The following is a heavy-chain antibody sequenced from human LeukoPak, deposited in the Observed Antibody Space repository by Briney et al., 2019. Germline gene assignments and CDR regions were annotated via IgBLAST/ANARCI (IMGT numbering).Heavy chain of an antibody. Sequence: PGGSLRLSCAASGFTFSSYVMSWVRQAPGKGLEWVSSISASGGTTYYADSVKGRFTFSRDSSKNTLYLQMNSLRAEDTAVYYCAKVEHSSSWSDFDYWGQGTLVTVSS. CDR1: GFTFSSYV. CDR3: AKVEHSSSWSDFDY. D-gene: IGHD6-13*01. V-gene: IGHV3-23*01. J-gene: IGHJ4*02. CDR2: ISASGGTT.